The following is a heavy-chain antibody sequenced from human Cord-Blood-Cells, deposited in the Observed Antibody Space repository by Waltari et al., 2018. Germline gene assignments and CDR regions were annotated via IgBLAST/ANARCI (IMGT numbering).Heavy chain of an antibody. J-gene: IGHJ4*02. CDR3: ARRRQLVGLFDY. V-gene: IGHV4-39*01. Sequence: QLQLQESGPGLVKPSETLSLTCTVSGGSISSSSYYWGWIRQPPGKGLEWIGSIYYSGDTYYNPSLKSRVTISVDTSKNQFSLKLSSVTAADTAVYYCARRRQLVGLFDYWGQGTLVTVSS. CDR1: GGSISSSSYY. CDR2: IYYSGDT. D-gene: IGHD6-6*01.